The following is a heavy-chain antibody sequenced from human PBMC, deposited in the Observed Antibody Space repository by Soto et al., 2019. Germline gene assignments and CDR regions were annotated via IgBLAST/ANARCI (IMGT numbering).Heavy chain of an antibody. J-gene: IGHJ4*02. D-gene: IGHD5-18*01. CDR2: IYSAGST. CDR3: ARAREPEYSSAIFLYI. CDR1: GLAVSSSY. Sequence: GGSLRLSCAASGLAVSSSYMSWVRQAPGKGLQWVSVIYSAGSTYYANSVKGRFTISRDISTNMVYLQMSSLTDEDTAVYYCARAREPEYSSAIFLYICGQGALVTISS. V-gene: IGHV3-53*01.